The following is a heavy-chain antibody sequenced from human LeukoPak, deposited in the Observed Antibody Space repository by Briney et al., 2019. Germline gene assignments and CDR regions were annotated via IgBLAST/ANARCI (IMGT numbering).Heavy chain of an antibody. CDR3: ARDAGDCGGDCPRWFDP. J-gene: IGHJ5*02. CDR2: ISDGGDST. V-gene: IGHV3-23*01. CDR1: GFTFSTYA. D-gene: IGHD2-21*02. Sequence: GGSLRLSCAASGFTFSTYAMSWVRQAPGKGLEWVSGISDGGDSTFYAHSVKGRFTISRDNAKNTLYLQMNSLRGEDTAVYYCARDAGDCGGDCPRWFDPWGQGTLVTVSS.